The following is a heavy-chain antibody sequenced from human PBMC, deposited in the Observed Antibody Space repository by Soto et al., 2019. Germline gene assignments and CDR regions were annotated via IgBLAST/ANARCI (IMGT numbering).Heavy chain of an antibody. V-gene: IGHV3-30*18. Sequence: GGSLRLSCAASGFTFSSYGMHWVRQAPGKGLEWVAVISYDGSNKYYADSVKGRFTISRDNSKNTLYLQMNSLRAEDTAVYYCAKAGDIVVVPAAMLAFDIWGQGTMVTVSS. J-gene: IGHJ3*02. CDR3: AKAGDIVVVPAAMLAFDI. D-gene: IGHD2-2*01. CDR1: GFTFSSYG. CDR2: ISYDGSNK.